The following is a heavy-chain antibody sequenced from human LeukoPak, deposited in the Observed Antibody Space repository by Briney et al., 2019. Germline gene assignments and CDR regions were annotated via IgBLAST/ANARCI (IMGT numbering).Heavy chain of an antibody. Sequence: GGSLRLSCAASGFTVSSNYMSWVRQAPGKGLEWVSVIYSGGSTYYADSVKGRFTISRDNSKKTLYLQMNSLRAEDTAVYYCALGYYYDSSGPAAFDYWGQGTLVTVSS. V-gene: IGHV3-53*01. CDR2: IYSGGST. J-gene: IGHJ4*02. CDR3: ALGYYYDSSGPAAFDY. CDR1: GFTVSSNY. D-gene: IGHD3-22*01.